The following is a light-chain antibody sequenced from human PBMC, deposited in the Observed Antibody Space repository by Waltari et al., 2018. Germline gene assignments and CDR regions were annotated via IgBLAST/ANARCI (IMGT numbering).Light chain of an antibody. V-gene: IGKV3-15*01. J-gene: IGKJ1*01. CDR3: QQYNAWPRT. CDR2: GAS. Sequence: EIVMTQSPATLSVSPGERATLSCRASQGVSSSLAWYQEKPGQAPRLLIYGASTRATGILGRISGSGSGAEFTLTISSLQSEDSAVYYCQQYNAWPRTFGQGTKLEVK. CDR1: QGVSSS.